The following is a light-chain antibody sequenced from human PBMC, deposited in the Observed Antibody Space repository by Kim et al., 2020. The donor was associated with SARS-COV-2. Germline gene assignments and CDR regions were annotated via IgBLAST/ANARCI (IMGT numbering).Light chain of an antibody. CDR2: RAS. CDR1: QTVDRN. V-gene: IGKV3-15*01. CDR3: QQFSKWPLT. J-gene: IGKJ4*01. Sequence: EIVMTQSPATLSVSPGERVNLSCRASQTVDRNLAWYQQKGGQPPRLLIYRASTRATDIPDRFSGSGSGTEFTLTIHSLRSEDSGNYYCQQFSKWPLTFGGGTKVDIK.